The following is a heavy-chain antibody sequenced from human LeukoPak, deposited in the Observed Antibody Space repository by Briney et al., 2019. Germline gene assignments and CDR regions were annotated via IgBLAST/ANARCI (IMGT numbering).Heavy chain of an antibody. CDR2: ISSSSSYI. CDR3: ATEVLYYGSGSYNDY. V-gene: IGHV3-21*01. Sequence: PGGSLRLSCAASGFTFSSSAMNWVRQAPGKGLEWVSSISSSSSYIYYADSVKGRFTISRDNAKNSLYLQMNSLRAEDTAVYYCATEVLYYGSGSYNDYWGQGTLVTVSS. CDR1: GFTFSSSA. D-gene: IGHD3-10*01. J-gene: IGHJ4*02.